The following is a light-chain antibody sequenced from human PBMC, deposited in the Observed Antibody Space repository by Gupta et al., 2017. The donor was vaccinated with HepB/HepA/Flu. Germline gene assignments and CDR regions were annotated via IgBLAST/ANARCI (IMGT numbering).Light chain of an antibody. CDR3: QQFGSSRT. Sequence: VLTPSPGTLSLSPGERATLSCRASQSVSSNYLAWYQQKPGQAPRLLIYGASSRATGIPDRFSGSGSGTDFTLIISRLEPEDFAVYYCQQFGSSRTFGQGTKVEIK. CDR1: QSVSSNY. CDR2: GAS. V-gene: IGKV3-20*01. J-gene: IGKJ1*01.